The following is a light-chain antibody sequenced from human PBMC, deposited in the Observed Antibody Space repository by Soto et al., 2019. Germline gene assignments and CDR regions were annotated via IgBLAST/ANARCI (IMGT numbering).Light chain of an antibody. V-gene: IGLV3-21*02. Sequence: SYELTQPPSVSVAPGQTARITCGGSKLGSESVHWYRQKPGQPPVLVVYDDSDRPSGIPERFSGSNSGHTATLPINRVEAGDEADYYCQVWDSSDNHVVFGGGTKLTVL. CDR1: KLGSES. CDR3: QVWDSSDNHVV. J-gene: IGLJ3*02. CDR2: DDS.